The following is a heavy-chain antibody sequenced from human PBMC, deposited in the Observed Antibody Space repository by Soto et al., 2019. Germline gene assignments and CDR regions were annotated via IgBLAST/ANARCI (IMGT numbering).Heavy chain of an antibody. CDR3: ARANPARLYGDYLEYFQH. CDR2: IYYSGST. V-gene: IGHV4-31*03. J-gene: IGHJ1*01. Sequence: QVQLQESGPGLVKPSQTLSLTCTVSGGSISSGGYYWSWIRQHPGKGREWIGYIYYSGSTYYNPSLKSRVTIPVDTSKNQFSLKLSSVTAADTAVYYCARANPARLYGDYLEYFQHWGQGTLVTVSS. D-gene: IGHD4-17*01. CDR1: GGSISSGGYY.